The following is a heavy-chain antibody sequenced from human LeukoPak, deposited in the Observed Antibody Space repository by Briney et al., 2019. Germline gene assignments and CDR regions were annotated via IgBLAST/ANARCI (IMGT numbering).Heavy chain of an antibody. D-gene: IGHD3-10*01. CDR1: GYTFTGYY. Sequence: GASVKVSCKASGYTFTGYYMHWVRQAPGQGLEWMGWISAYNGNTNYAQKLQGRVTMTTDTSTSTAYMELRSLRSDDTAVYYCARDVYRGHYMDVWGKGTTVTISS. CDR2: ISAYNGNT. V-gene: IGHV1-18*04. J-gene: IGHJ6*03. CDR3: ARDVYRGHYMDV.